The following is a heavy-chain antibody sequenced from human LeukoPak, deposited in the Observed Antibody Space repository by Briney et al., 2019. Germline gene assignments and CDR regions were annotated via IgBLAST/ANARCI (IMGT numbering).Heavy chain of an antibody. D-gene: IGHD3-22*01. Sequence: PVGSLRLSCAASGFTFSTYWMHWVRQAPGEGLVWVSRTNNDGSSTVYADSVKGRFTISRDNAKNTLYLQMNSLRAEDTAVYYCARDLFYDSSGYYASDSWGQGTLVTVSS. CDR3: ARDLFYDSSGYYASDS. V-gene: IGHV3-74*01. CDR2: TNNDGSST. CDR1: GFTFSTYW. J-gene: IGHJ4*02.